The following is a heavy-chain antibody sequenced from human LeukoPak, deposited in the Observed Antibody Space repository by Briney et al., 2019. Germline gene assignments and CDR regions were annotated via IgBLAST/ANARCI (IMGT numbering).Heavy chain of an antibody. V-gene: IGHV1-45*02. CDR2: ITPFNGNT. Sequence: TRASVKVSCKASGYTFTYRYLHWVRQAPGQALEWMGWITPFNGNTNYAQKFQDRVTITRDRSMSTAYMELSSLKSEDTAMYYCANSPDSGGLGPWGQGTLATVSS. CDR1: GYTFTYRY. J-gene: IGHJ5*02. D-gene: IGHD3-10*01. CDR3: ANSPDSGGLGP.